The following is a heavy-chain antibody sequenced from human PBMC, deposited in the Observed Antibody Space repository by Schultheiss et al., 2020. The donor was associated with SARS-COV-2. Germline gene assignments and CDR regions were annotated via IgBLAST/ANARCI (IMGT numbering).Heavy chain of an antibody. CDR3: ARSRVVTTVVTFP. V-gene: IGHV4-61*02. Sequence: SETLSLTCAVSGYSISSGYYWSWIRQPAGKGLEWIGRIYTSGSTNYNPSLKSRVTMSVDTSKNQFSLKLSSVTAADTAVYYCARSRVVTTVVTFPWGQGTLVTVSS. CDR2: IYTSGST. D-gene: IGHD4-23*01. J-gene: IGHJ5*02. CDR1: GYSISSGYY.